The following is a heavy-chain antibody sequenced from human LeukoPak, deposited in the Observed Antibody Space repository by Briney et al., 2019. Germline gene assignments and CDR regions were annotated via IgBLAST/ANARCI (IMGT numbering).Heavy chain of an antibody. D-gene: IGHD6-19*01. V-gene: IGHV4-4*07. Sequence: SETLSLTCTVSGGSISSNSWSCIRQPAGKGLEWIGHIYTSGSPNYNPSLRSRVTMSVDTSKNQISLKLSSVTAADSAVYYCARGSEQWLTYFDYWGQGTLVTVSS. J-gene: IGHJ4*02. CDR3: ARGSEQWLTYFDY. CDR1: GGSISSNS. CDR2: IYTSGSP.